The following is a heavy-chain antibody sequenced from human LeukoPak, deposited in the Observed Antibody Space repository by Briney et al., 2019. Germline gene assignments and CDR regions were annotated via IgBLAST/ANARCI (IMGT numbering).Heavy chain of an antibody. J-gene: IGHJ4*02. V-gene: IGHV3-21*01. D-gene: IGHD2-2*01. CDR3: ASGVLGYCSSTSCYEGVY. Sequence: GGPLRLSCAASGFTFSSYSMNWVRQAPGKGLEWVSSISSSSSYIYYVDSVKGRFTISRDNAKNSLYLQMNSLRAEDTAVYDCASGVLGYCSSTSCYEGVYWGQGTLVTVSS. CDR2: ISSSSSYI. CDR1: GFTFSSYS.